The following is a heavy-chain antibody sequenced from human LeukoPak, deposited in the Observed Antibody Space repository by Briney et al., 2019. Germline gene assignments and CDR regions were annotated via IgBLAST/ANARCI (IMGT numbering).Heavy chain of an antibody. V-gene: IGHV3-23*01. CDR2: ISGSGGST. CDR1: EFTFNTYA. J-gene: IGHJ6*02. Sequence: PGGSLRLSCAASEFTFNTYAMTWVRQAPGKGPEWVSAISGSGGSTYYADSVKGRFTISRDNSKNTLYLQMNSLRAEDTAVYYCAKAPGYYYYYGMDVWGQGTTVTVSS. CDR3: AKAPGYYYYYGMDV.